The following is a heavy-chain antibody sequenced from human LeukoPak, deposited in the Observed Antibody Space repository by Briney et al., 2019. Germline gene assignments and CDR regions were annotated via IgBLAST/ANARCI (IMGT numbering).Heavy chain of an antibody. CDR2: IYTSGST. D-gene: IGHD1-26*01. CDR3: ARDGTQPLDY. Sequence: SETLSLTCTVSGGSISSGSYYWSWIRQPAGKGLEWIGRIYTSGSTNYNPSLKSRVTISVDTSKNQFSLKLSSVTAADTAVYYCARDGTQPLDYWGQGTLVTASS. CDR1: GGSISSGSYY. V-gene: IGHV4-61*02. J-gene: IGHJ4*02.